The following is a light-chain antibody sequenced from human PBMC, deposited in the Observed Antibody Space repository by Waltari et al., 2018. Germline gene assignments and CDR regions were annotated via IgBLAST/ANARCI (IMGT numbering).Light chain of an antibody. CDR1: QSVSSTY. Sequence: EIVLTQSPGTLSLSPGESATLSCSDSQSVSSTYFAWYQQIPGQAPRLLIYGASNRAIGIPDRFSGSGSGTDFTLTISRLEPEDFAVYYCQQYGSSPPWTFGQGTKVEI. J-gene: IGKJ1*01. CDR3: QQYGSSPPWT. CDR2: GAS. V-gene: IGKV3-20*01.